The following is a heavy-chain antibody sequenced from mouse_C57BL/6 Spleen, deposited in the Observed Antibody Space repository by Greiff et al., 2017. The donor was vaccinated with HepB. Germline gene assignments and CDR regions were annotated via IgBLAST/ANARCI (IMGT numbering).Heavy chain of an antibody. CDR1: GYTFTSYW. D-gene: IGHD1-1*01. V-gene: IGHV1-53*01. J-gene: IGHJ2*01. Sequence: VKLQQPGTELVKPGASVKLSCKASGYTFTSYWMHWVKQRPGQGLEWIGNINPSNGGTNYNEKFKSKATLTVDKSSSTAYMQLSSLTSEDSAVYYCARSGLLRGYFDYWGQGTTLTVSS. CDR2: INPSNGGT. CDR3: ARSGLLRGYFDY.